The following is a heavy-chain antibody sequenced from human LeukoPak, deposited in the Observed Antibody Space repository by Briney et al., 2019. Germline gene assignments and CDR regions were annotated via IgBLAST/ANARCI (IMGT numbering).Heavy chain of an antibody. CDR2: IWYDGSNK. D-gene: IGHD6-6*01. J-gene: IGHJ5*02. CDR3: ARDGRIAARPVWFDP. V-gene: IGHV3-33*01. CDR1: GFTFSSYG. Sequence: GGSLRLSCAASGFTFSSYGMHWVRQAPGKGLEWVAVIWYDGSNKYYADSVKGRFTISRDNSKNTLYLQMNSLRAEDTAVYYCARDGRIAARPVWFDPWGLGTLVTVSS.